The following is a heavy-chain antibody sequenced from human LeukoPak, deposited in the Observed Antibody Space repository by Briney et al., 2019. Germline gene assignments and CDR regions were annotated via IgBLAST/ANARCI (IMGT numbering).Heavy chain of an antibody. CDR2: IASDGSST. CDR3: ARGRPHGNDY. V-gene: IGHV3-74*01. CDR1: GFTFSSYW. D-gene: IGHD4-23*01. Sequence: GGSLRLSCAASGFTFSSYWMNWVHQAPGKGLVWVSRIASDGSSTTYADSVKGRFSISRDNAKNTLYLQMNSLRVEDTAVYYCARGRPHGNDYWGQGTLVTVSS. J-gene: IGHJ4*02.